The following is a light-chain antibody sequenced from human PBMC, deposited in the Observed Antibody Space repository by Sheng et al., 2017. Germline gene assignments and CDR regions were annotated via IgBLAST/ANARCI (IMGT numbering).Light chain of an antibody. CDR1: QSVLYSSDNKNY. CDR2: WAS. CDR3: QQYYNTPLT. V-gene: IGKV4-1*01. J-gene: IGKJ2*01. Sequence: DIVMTQSPDSLALSLGERATVNCKSSQSVLYSSDNKNYLAWYQQKPGQPPKLLIYWASTRESGVPDRFSGSGSGTDFALTISSLQAEDVAVYYCQQYYNTPLTFGQGPSWRSN.